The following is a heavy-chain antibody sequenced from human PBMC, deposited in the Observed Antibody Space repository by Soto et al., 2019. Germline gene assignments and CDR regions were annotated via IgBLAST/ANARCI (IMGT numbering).Heavy chain of an antibody. V-gene: IGHV3-30*18. CDR1: GFTFSSYG. CDR3: AKVQSCRSIYSSGWYCPGSG. Sequence: QVQLVESGGGVVQPGRSLRLSCAASGFTFSSYGMHWVRQAPGKGLEWVAVISYDGSNKFYADSVKGRFTISRDDSKNILYLQMNSLRTEDTAVYYCAKVQSCRSIYSSGWYCPGSGWGQGTLVTVSS. CDR2: ISYDGSNK. J-gene: IGHJ4*02. D-gene: IGHD6-19*01.